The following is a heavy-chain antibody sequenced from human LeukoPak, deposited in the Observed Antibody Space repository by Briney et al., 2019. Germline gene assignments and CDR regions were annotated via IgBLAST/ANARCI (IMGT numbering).Heavy chain of an antibody. D-gene: IGHD6-19*01. CDR3: ARGRSSGWTYFDY. CDR2: IYDSGST. V-gene: IGHV4-39*07. J-gene: IGHJ4*02. CDR1: GGSIRSSYYY. Sequence: SETLSLTCTVSGGSIRSSYYYWGWIRQPPGKGLEWIGSIYDSGSTYYNPSLKSRVTISVDTSKNQFSLSLSSVTTADTAVYYCARGRSSGWTYFDYWGQGTLVTVSS.